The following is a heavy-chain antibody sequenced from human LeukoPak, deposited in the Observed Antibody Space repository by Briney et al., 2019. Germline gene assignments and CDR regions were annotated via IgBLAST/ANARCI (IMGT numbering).Heavy chain of an antibody. CDR1: GFTFTSSA. J-gene: IGHJ4*02. Sequence: VASVKVSCKASGFTFTSSAMQWVRQARGQRLEWIGWIVVGSGNTNYAQKFQERVTITRDMSTSTAYMELSSLRSEDTAVYYCAADPNYHILTGYPYYFDYWGQGTLVTVSS. CDR3: AADPNYHILTGYPYYFDY. CDR2: IVVGSGNT. D-gene: IGHD3-9*01. V-gene: IGHV1-58*02.